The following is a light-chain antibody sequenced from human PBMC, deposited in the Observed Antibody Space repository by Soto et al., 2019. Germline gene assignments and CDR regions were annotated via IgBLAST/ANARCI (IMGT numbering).Light chain of an antibody. CDR1: QGISSA. V-gene: IGKV1D-13*01. J-gene: IGKJ4*01. CDR3: QQFNNYPLT. CDR2: DAS. Sequence: AIQLTQSPSSLSASVGDRVTITCRANQGISSALAWYQQKSGKAPELLIYDASSLESGVPARFSGSGSGTDFTLTISSLQPEDFETYYCQQFNNYPLTFGGGTKVDIK.